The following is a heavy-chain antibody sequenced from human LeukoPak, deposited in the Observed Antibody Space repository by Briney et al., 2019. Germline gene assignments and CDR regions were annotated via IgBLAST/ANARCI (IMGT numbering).Heavy chain of an antibody. J-gene: IGHJ6*03. V-gene: IGHV3-23*01. Sequence: LPGGSLRLSCAVSGFTFSSYSMSWVRQAPGKGLEWVSAVSGSGDSTYYADSVKGRFTISRANSKNTLYLQLNNLRIEDTALYYCAKTSLSDPSGHYYYMDVWGKGTTVTVSS. CDR2: VSGSGDST. CDR1: GFTFSSYS. D-gene: IGHD3-3*01. CDR3: AKTSLSDPSGHYYYMDV.